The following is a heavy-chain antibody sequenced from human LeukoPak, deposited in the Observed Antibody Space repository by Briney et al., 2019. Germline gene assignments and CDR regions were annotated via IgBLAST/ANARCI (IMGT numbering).Heavy chain of an antibody. D-gene: IGHD6-19*01. J-gene: IGHJ4*02. Sequence: GGSLRLSCAASGLTFSSYAMSWVRQAPGKGLEWVSVISGSGGSTYYADSVKGRFTISRDNSKNTLYLQMNSLRAEDTAAYYCAKGEAGYTSAWVVYWGQGTLVTVSS. CDR3: AKGEAGYTSAWVVY. CDR1: GLTFSSYA. CDR2: ISGSGGST. V-gene: IGHV3-23*01.